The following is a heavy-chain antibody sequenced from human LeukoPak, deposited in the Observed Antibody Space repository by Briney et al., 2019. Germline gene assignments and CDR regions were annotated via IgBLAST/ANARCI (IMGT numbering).Heavy chain of an antibody. CDR1: GGSISSYY. V-gene: IGHV4-59*01. J-gene: IGHJ4*01. D-gene: IGHD3-3*01. CDR3: ARGRYDFWSGFFDY. CDR2: IYYSGST. Sequence: SETLSLTCTVSGGSISSYYWSWIRQPPGKGLEWIGYIYYSGSTNYNPSLKSRATISVDTSKNQFSLKLSSVTAADTAVYYCARGRYDFWSGFFDYWGQEPWSPSPQ.